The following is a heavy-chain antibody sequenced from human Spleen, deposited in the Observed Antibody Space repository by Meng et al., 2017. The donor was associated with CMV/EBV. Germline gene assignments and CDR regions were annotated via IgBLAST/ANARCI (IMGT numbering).Heavy chain of an antibody. CDR3: ARVRDYYESSGYLDN. Sequence: SSDSVSTASYYWSWIRQPPGKGLEWIGYIYYSGNTRYNPSLKSRVTISVDTSKNQFSLELNSVTAADTAVYYCARVRDYYESSGYLDNWGQGTLVTVSS. CDR1: SDSVSTASYY. J-gene: IGHJ4*02. V-gene: IGHV4-61*01. CDR2: IYYSGNT. D-gene: IGHD3-22*01.